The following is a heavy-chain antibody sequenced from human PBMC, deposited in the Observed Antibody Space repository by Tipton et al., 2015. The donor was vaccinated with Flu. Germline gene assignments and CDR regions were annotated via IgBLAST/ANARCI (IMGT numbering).Heavy chain of an antibody. Sequence: GSLRLSCAVSGFTVSTSYMSWVRQPPGKGLEWVSIVYDDGRTYYADSVEGRFAISRDNSKNILYLQMNSLRADDTVVYFCARDEGGTYPDWGQGTLVTVSS. CDR3: ARDEGGTYPD. D-gene: IGHD1-14*01. CDR1: GFTVSTSY. V-gene: IGHV3-53*01. CDR2: VYDDGRT. J-gene: IGHJ4*02.